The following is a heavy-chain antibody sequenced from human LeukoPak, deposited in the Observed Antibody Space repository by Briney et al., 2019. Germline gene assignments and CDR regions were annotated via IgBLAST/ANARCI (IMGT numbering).Heavy chain of an antibody. J-gene: IGHJ4*02. D-gene: IGHD7-27*01. CDR3: AKRLTGEGDY. V-gene: IGHV3-23*01. CDR2: ISNSGGNT. Sequence: PGGSLRLSCATSGFTFSDYAMSWVRQAPGKGLEWVSTISNSGGNTHYADSVMGRFTISRDNSKNTLYLQMNSLRAEDTAVYYCAKRLTGEGDYWGQGTLVTVSS. CDR1: GFTFSDYA.